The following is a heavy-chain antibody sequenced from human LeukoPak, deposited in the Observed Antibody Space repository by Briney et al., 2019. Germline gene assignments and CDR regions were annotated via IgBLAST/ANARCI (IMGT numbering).Heavy chain of an antibody. D-gene: IGHD3-10*01. J-gene: IGHJ5*02. CDR3: ARRGGRGSSYWFDP. CDR2: VYDSGST. Sequence: SETLSLTCTVSGGSISSCYWTWIRQPPGKGLEWIGYVYDSGSTNYNPSLQSRVTISVDTSKSQFSLKLTSVTAADTAVYYCARRGGRGSSYWFDPWGQGTLVTVSS. V-gene: IGHV4-59*08. CDR1: GGSISSCY.